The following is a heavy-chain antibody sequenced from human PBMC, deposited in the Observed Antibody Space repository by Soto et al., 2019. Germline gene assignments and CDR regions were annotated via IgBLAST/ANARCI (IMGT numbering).Heavy chain of an antibody. D-gene: IGHD3-22*01. Sequence: QLQLQESGSGLVKPSQTLSLTCAVSGGSISSGGYSWSWIRQPPGKGLEWIGYIYHSGSTYYNPSLKGRGTISVDGSKNQFSLKLSSVTAADTAVYYCARGDYYDSSGYSSVAAFDIWGQGTMVTVSS. J-gene: IGHJ3*02. CDR3: ARGDYYDSSGYSSVAAFDI. CDR1: GGSISSGGYS. V-gene: IGHV4-30-2*01. CDR2: IYHSGST.